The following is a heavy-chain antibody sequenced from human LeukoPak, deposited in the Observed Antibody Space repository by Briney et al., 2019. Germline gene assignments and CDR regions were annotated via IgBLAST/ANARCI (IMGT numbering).Heavy chain of an antibody. D-gene: IGHD3-9*01. V-gene: IGHV3-30*04. J-gene: IGHJ4*02. CDR2: ISYDGSNK. CDR3: ARDFYDILTGYYHHFDY. Sequence: GRSLRLSCAASGFTFSSYAMHWVRQAPGKGLEWVAVISYDGSNKYYADSVKGRFTISRDNSKNTLYLQMNSLRAEDTAVYYCARDFYDILTGYYHHFDYWGQGTLVTVSS. CDR1: GFTFSSYA.